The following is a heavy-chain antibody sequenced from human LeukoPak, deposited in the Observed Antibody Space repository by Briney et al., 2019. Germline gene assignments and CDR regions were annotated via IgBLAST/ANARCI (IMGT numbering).Heavy chain of an antibody. V-gene: IGHV1-24*01. CDR1: GYTLTELS. Sequence: ASVKVSCKVSGYTLTELSMHWVRQAPGKGLEWMGGFDPEDGETIYAQKFQGRVTMTEDTSTDTAYMELSSLRSEDTAVYYCATEGPKLELRKGGYYYYGMDVWGQGTTVTVSS. CDR3: ATEGPKLELRKGGYYYYGMDV. J-gene: IGHJ6*02. CDR2: FDPEDGET. D-gene: IGHD1-7*01.